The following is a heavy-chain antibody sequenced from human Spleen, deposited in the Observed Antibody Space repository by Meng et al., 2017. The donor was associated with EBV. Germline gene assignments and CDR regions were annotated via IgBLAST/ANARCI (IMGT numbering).Heavy chain of an antibody. V-gene: IGHV4-34*01. CDR3: ARRKLAAAVRFDS. D-gene: IGHD6-13*01. CDR1: GESISGYY. J-gene: IGHJ4*02. CDR2: VNHSGIT. Sequence: QLQQGGAGLLKPSETRSLTCAVYGESISGYYGSWIRPPPGKGLEWIGEVNHSGITNYNASLESRVTVSVDTTSNQFSLRLKSVTAADTAVYFCARRKLAAAVRFDSWGQGILVTVSS.